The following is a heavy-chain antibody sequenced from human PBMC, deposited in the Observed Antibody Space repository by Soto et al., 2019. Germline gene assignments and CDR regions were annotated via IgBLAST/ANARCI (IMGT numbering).Heavy chain of an antibody. D-gene: IGHD2-21*02. CDR3: ASGTYCGCDCYSAWYNWFDP. V-gene: IGHV1-69*01. J-gene: IGHJ5*02. CDR1: GGTFSSYA. CDR2: IIPIFGTA. Sequence: QVQLVQSGAEVKKPGSSVKVSCKASGGTFSSYAISWVRQAPGQGLEWMGGIIPIFGTANYAQKFQGRVTITADESTSTAYMELSSLRSEDTAVYYCASGTYCGCDCYSAWYNWFDPWGQGTLVTVSS.